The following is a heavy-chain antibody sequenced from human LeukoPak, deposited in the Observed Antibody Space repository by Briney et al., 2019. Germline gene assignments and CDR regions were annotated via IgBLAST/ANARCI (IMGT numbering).Heavy chain of an antibody. V-gene: IGHV1-18*01. CDR2: ISAYNGNT. D-gene: IGHD3-10*01. CDR3: ARGDSYYYGSGSYLDPQNYYYYYGMDV. Sequence: RASVKVSCKASGYTFTSYGISWVRQAPAQGLEWMGWISAYNGNTNYAQKLQDRVTMTTDTSTSTAYMELRSLRSDDTAVYYCARGDSYYYGSGSYLDPQNYYYYYGMDVWGQGTTVTVSS. J-gene: IGHJ6*02. CDR1: GYTFTSYG.